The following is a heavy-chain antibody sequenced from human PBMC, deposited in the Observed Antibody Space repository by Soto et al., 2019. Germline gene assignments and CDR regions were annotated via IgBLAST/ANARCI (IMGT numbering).Heavy chain of an antibody. CDR1: GGSISSYY. D-gene: IGHD3-22*01. J-gene: IGHJ3*02. CDR3: ARHGTYYYDSSGSPGAFDI. CDR2: IYYSGST. V-gene: IGHV4-59*08. Sequence: SETLSLTCTFSGGSISSYYWSWIRQPPGKGLEWIGYIYYSGSTNYNPSLKSRVTISVDTSKNQFSLKLSSVTAADTAVYYCARHGTYYYDSSGSPGAFDIWGQGTMVTVSS.